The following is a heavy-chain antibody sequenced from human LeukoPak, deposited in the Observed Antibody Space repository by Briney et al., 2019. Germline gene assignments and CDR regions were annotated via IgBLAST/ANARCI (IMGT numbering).Heavy chain of an antibody. CDR1: GFTFSSYA. CDR3: AKDLKSYGDYVTFGDY. CDR2: ISGSGGST. V-gene: IGHV3-23*01. J-gene: IGHJ4*02. Sequence: GGSLRLSCAASGFTFSSYAMSWVRHAPGKGLEWVSAISGSGGSTYYADSVKGRFTISRDNSKNTLYLQMNSLRAEDTAVYYCAKDLKSYGDYVTFGDYWGQGTLVTVSS. D-gene: IGHD4-17*01.